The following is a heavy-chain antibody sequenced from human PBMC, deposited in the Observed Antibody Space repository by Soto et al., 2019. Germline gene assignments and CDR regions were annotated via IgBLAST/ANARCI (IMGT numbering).Heavy chain of an antibody. J-gene: IGHJ3*02. CDR2: ISYDGSNK. CDR3: ARALRSYAFDI. V-gene: IGHV3-30-3*01. CDR1: GFTFSSYA. Sequence: PVGSLRLSCAASGFTFSSYAMHWVRQAPGKGLEWVAVISYDGSNKYYADSVKGRFTISRDNSKNTLYLQMNSLRAEDTAVYYCARALRSYAFDIWGQGTMVTVSS.